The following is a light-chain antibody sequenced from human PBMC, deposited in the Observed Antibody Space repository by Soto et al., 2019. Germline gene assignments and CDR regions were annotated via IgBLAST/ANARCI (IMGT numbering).Light chain of an antibody. Sequence: DVVMTQSPLVLPVTPGEPASISCKSSQSLQHRNGYNYLDWFLQKPGQSPQLLIYLGSTRASGVPDRFSGSGIGTDFTLKISRVEAEDVGIYYCMQSPHTPMYTFGQGTKLEIK. CDR1: QSLQHRNGYNY. CDR3: MQSPHTPMYT. J-gene: IGKJ2*01. V-gene: IGKV2-28*01. CDR2: LGS.